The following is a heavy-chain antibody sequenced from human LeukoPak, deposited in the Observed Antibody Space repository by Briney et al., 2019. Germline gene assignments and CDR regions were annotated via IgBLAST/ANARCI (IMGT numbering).Heavy chain of an antibody. V-gene: IGHV3-30-3*01. J-gene: IGHJ4*02. D-gene: IGHD5-24*01. CDR3: ATEKGGDAYNFDC. CDR1: GFTFSSYA. CDR2: ISYGGNYK. Sequence: GGSLRLSCAASGFTFSSYAMHWVRQAPGKGLEWVAVISYGGNYKYNAGSVEGRITTSRDNSKNTLYLQMSGLRAEDTAVYYCATEKGGDAYNFDCWGQGTLVTVSS.